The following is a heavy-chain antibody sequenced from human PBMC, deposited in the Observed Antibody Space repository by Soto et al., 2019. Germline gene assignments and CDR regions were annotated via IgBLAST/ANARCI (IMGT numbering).Heavy chain of an antibody. J-gene: IGHJ6*02. CDR1: GFTFDDYA. CDR3: AKDIGGGVVVAATHYYYYGMDV. CDR2: ISWNSGSI. Sequence: EVQLVESGGGLVQPGRSLRLSCAASGFTFDDYAMHWVRQAPGKGLEWVSGISWNSGSIGYADSVKGRFTISRDNAKNSLYLQMNSLRAEDTALYYCAKDIGGGVVVAATHYYYYGMDVWGQGTTVTVSS. V-gene: IGHV3-9*01. D-gene: IGHD2-15*01.